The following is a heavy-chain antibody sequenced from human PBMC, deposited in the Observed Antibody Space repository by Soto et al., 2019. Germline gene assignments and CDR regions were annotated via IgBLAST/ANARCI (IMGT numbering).Heavy chain of an antibody. D-gene: IGHD2-21*02. CDR2: IVVGSGNT. J-gene: IGHJ6*02. Sequence: ASVKVSCKASGFTFTSSAVQWVRQARGQRLEWIGWIVVGSGNTNYAQKFQERVTITRDMSTSTAYMELSSLRSEDTAVYYCAVYVVVTAPKPLYYYYGMDVWGQGTTVTVSS. CDR1: GFTFTSSA. CDR3: AVYVVVTAPKPLYYYYGMDV. V-gene: IGHV1-58*01.